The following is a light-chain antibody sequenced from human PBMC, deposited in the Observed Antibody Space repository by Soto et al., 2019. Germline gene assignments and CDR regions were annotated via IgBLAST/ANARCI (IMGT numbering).Light chain of an antibody. CDR1: QTIGAY. Sequence: DIVLTQSPGTLSLSPGEKATLSCRASQTIGAYLAWYQQKPGQAPRLLIYGASNRATGIPDRFSGSGSGTDFTLTISRLEPEDFAVYYCQQYGSSGTFGQGTKVDIK. CDR2: GAS. CDR3: QQYGSSGT. J-gene: IGKJ1*01. V-gene: IGKV3-20*01.